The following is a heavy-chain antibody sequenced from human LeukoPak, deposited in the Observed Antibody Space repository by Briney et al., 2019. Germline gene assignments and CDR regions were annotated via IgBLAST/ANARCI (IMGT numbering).Heavy chain of an antibody. CDR3: ARDGTIFGVVTLGFDY. Sequence: GGSLRLSCAASGFTFRSYAINWVRQAPGKGLEWVSFISSSGGTIYYADSVKGRFTISRDNAENSLYLQMNSLRAEDTAVYYCARDGTIFGVVTLGFDYWGQGTLVTVSS. J-gene: IGHJ4*02. D-gene: IGHD3-3*01. V-gene: IGHV3-48*03. CDR1: GFTFRSYA. CDR2: ISSSGGTI.